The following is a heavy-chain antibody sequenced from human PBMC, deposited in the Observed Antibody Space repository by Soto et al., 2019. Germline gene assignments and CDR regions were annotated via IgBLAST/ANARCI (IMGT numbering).Heavy chain of an antibody. CDR3: LRHYDTLTVDC. CDR2: IYPGDSDT. J-gene: IGHJ4*02. Sequence: GESLKISCKGSGYSFTSYWIGWVRQLPGKGLEWMGSIYPGDSDTRYSPSFEGQVTISVDKSISTAYLQWSRLKASDTAMYYCLRHYDTLTVDCWGQGTMVTVSS. D-gene: IGHD3-9*01. V-gene: IGHV5-51*01. CDR1: GYSFTSYW.